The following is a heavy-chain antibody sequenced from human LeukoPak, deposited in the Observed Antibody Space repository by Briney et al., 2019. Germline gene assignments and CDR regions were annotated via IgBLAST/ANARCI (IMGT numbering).Heavy chain of an antibody. D-gene: IGHD1-26*01. CDR1: GGSISSGGYY. CDR2: IYYSGST. J-gene: IGHJ4*02. CDR3: ARGRVVGATHPELFDY. Sequence: SETLSLTCTVSGGSISSGGYYWSWIRQHPGKGLEWIGYIYYSGSTYYNPSLKSRVTISVDTSKNQFSLKLSSVTAADTAVYYCARGRVVGATHPELFDYWGQGTLVTVSP. V-gene: IGHV4-31*03.